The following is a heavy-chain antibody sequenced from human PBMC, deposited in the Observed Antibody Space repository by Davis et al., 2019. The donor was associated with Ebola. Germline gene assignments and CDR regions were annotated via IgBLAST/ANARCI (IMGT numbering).Heavy chain of an antibody. J-gene: IGHJ4*02. CDR2: INSDGSST. Sequence: GESLKISCAASGFTFSSYWMHWVRQAPGKGLVWVSRINSDGSSTSYADSVKGRFTISRDNSKNTLYLQMNSLRAEDTAVYYCAKEAYYYDSSFDYWGQGTLVTVSS. V-gene: IGHV3-74*01. D-gene: IGHD3-22*01. CDR1: GFTFSSYW. CDR3: AKEAYYYDSSFDY.